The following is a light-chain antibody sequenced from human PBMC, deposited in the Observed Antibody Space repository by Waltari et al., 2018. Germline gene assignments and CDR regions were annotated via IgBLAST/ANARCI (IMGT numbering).Light chain of an antibody. CDR2: DGS. V-gene: IGLV2-11*01. J-gene: IGLJ3*02. CDR3: CSYAGRYVWV. Sequence: QSALTQPRPVSGSPGQSVTVSCTGTSSDVGNYNYVSWYQQHPGKAPKLMIFDGSKRPSGVPERFSGSKSGNTASRTISGLQAEDEADYYCCSYAGRYVWVFGGGTKGTVL. CDR1: SSDVGNYNY.